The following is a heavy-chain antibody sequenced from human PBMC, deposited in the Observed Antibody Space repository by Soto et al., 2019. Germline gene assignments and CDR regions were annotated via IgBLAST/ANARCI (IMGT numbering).Heavy chain of an antibody. CDR2: INPNSGGT. V-gene: IGHV1-2*02. J-gene: IGHJ6*02. CDR3: EREGAWELLRYGMDV. Sequence: ASVKVSCKASGYTFTGYYMHWVRQAPGQGLEWMGWINPNSGGTNYARKFQGRVTMTRDTSISTAYMELSRLRSDDTAVYYCEREGAWELLRYGMDVWGQGTTVTVSS. D-gene: IGHD1-26*01. CDR1: GYTFTGYY.